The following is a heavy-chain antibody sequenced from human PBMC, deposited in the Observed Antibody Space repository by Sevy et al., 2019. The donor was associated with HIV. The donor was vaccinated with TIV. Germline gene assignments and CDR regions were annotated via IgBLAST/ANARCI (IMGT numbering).Heavy chain of an antibody. D-gene: IGHD3-3*01. CDR3: ARDPAYYDFWSGYYTGGVFDI. V-gene: IGHV1-2*02. CDR1: GYTFIGYN. CDR2: FNPNSGGT. Sequence: ASVKVSCKASGYTFIGYNMHWVRQAPGQGLEWMGWFNPNSGGTSYAQKFQGRVTMTRDTSISTAYMELSRLRSDDTAVYYCARDPAYYDFWSGYYTGGVFDIWGQGTMVTVSS. J-gene: IGHJ3*02.